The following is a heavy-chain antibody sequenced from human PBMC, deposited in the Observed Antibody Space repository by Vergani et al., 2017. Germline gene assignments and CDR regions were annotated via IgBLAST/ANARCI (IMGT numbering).Heavy chain of an antibody. CDR3: AKAGSVSSGELSYYYYMDV. J-gene: IGHJ6*03. CDR2: INWNGGST. D-gene: IGHD3-10*01. CDR1: GFTFDDYG. Sequence: EVQLVESGGGVVRPGGSLRLSCAASGFTFDDYGMSWVRQAPGKGLEWVSGINWNGGSTGYADSVKGRFTISRDNSKNTLYLEMNSLKAEDTATYYCAKAGSVSSGELSYYYYMDVWGKGTTVTVTS. V-gene: IGHV3-20*04.